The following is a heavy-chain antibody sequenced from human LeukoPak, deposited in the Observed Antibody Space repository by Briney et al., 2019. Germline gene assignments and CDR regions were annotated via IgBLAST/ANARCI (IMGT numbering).Heavy chain of an antibody. Sequence: GGSLRLSCAASGFTFDDYAMHWVRQAPGKGLEWVSGISWNRGSIGYADSVKGRFTISRDNAKNSLYLQMNSLRAEDTAVYYCARDDGSRSVDYWGQGTLVTVSS. J-gene: IGHJ4*02. D-gene: IGHD3-22*01. CDR2: ISWNRGSI. V-gene: IGHV3-9*01. CDR1: GFTFDDYA. CDR3: ARDDGSRSVDY.